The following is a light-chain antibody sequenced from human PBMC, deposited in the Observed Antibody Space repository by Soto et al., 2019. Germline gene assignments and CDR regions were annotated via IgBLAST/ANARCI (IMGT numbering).Light chain of an antibody. J-gene: IGLJ2*01. CDR1: SSDIGGYKY. CDR3: SSYTSSSTVV. V-gene: IGLV2-14*01. Sequence: QSVLTQPASVSGSPGQSITVSCSGTSSDIGGYKYVSWYQQHPGKAPKLMIYDVSNRPSGVSDRFSGSKSGNTASLTISGLQAEDEADYHCSSYTSSSTVVFGGGTKLTVL. CDR2: DVS.